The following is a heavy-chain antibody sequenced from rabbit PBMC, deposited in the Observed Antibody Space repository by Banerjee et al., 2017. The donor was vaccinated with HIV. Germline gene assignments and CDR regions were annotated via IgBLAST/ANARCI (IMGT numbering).Heavy chain of an antibody. Sequence: QEQLVEYGGDLVQPEGSLTLTCKASGLDFSSSYWICWVRQAPGKGLEWIGCIVTGSGTTYYATWAKGRFTISKTSSTTVTLQMTSLTAADTATYFCARQAGTTDYNLWGQGTLVTVS. V-gene: IGHV1S45*01. CDR3: ARQAGTTDYNL. CDR2: IVTGSGTT. J-gene: IGHJ4*01. D-gene: IGHD8-1*01. CDR1: GLDFSSSYW.